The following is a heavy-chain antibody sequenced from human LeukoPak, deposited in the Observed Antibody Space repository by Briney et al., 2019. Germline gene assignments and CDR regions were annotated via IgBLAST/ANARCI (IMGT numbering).Heavy chain of an antibody. CDR1: GGSISSGGYY. D-gene: IGHD2-2*01. V-gene: IGHV4-31*03. J-gene: IGHJ4*02. Sequence: SETLSLTCTVSGGSISSGGYYWSWIRQHPGKGLEWIGYIYYSGSTYYNPSLKSRVTISVDTSKNQFSLKLSSVTAADTAVYYCARGGAAMGRVYFDYWGQGTLVTVSS. CDR3: ARGGAAMGRVYFDY. CDR2: IYYSGST.